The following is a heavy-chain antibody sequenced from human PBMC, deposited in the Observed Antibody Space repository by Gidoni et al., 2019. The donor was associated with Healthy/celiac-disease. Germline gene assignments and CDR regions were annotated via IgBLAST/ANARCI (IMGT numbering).Heavy chain of an antibody. CDR1: GGSFSGYY. CDR2: INHSGST. D-gene: IGHD4-17*01. CDR3: ARGRDGDQTAFDY. V-gene: IGHV4-34*01. Sequence: QVQLQQWGAGLLKPSETLSLTCAVYGGSFSGYYWSWIRQPPGKGLEWIGEINHSGSTNYNPSLKSRVTISVDTSKNQFSLKLSSVTAADTAVYYCARGRDGDQTAFDYWGQGTLVTVSS. J-gene: IGHJ4*02.